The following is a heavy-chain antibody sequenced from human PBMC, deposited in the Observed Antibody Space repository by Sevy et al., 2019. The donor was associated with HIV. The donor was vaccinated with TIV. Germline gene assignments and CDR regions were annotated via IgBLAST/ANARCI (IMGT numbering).Heavy chain of an antibody. Sequence: GGSLRLSCAVSGFIVSSNYMTWVRQAPGKGLEWVSVIYSGGNTFYEDSVRGRFTISRDNSKNTLYLQMNGLRAEDTAVYYCARGMILEGSWYGMDVWGQGTTVTVSS. D-gene: IGHD3-3*01. CDR2: IYSGGNT. CDR3: ARGMILEGSWYGMDV. J-gene: IGHJ6*02. V-gene: IGHV3-53*01. CDR1: GFIVSSNY.